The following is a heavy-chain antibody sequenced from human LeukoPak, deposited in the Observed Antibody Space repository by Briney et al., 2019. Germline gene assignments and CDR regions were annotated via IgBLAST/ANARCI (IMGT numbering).Heavy chain of an antibody. D-gene: IGHD3-10*01. CDR3: ARDDRGSVWFDP. V-gene: IGHV1-69*06. J-gene: IGHJ5*02. CDR1: GGTFSSYA. CDR2: IIPIFGTA. Sequence: ASVKVSCKASGGTFSSYAISWVRQAPGQGLEWMGGIIPIFGTANYAQKFQGRVTITADKSTSTAYMELSSLRSEDTAVYYCARDDRGSVWFDPWGQGTLVTVSS.